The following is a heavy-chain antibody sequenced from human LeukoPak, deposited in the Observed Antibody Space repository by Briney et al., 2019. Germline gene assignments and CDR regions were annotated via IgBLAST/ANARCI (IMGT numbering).Heavy chain of an antibody. V-gene: IGHV3-7*03. CDR2: IKHDGSEK. CDR1: GFTFSRHW. J-gene: IGHJ4*02. Sequence: PPGGSLRLSCAASGFTFSRHWMTWVRQAPGKGLEWVANIKHDGSEKNYVDSVKGRFTISRDNAKNSLYLQMNSLRAEDTAVYYCAKDGYSYGYFDYWGQGTLVTVSS. CDR3: AKDGYSYGYFDY. D-gene: IGHD5-18*01.